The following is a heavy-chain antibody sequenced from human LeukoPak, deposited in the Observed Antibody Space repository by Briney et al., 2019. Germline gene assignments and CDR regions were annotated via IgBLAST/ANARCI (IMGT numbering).Heavy chain of an antibody. CDR3: ASEYYYDRSGANAFDI. CDR1: GYTFIDCY. J-gene: IGHJ3*02. V-gene: IGHV1-2*02. D-gene: IGHD3-22*01. Sequence: ASVKVSCKVSGYTFIDCYIHWVRQAPGQGLEWMGWINPKSGDTKYAPKFQGRVTMTRDTSISTAYMDVSSLRYDDTAVYYCASEYYYDRSGANAFDIWGQGTMVTVS. CDR2: INPKSGDT.